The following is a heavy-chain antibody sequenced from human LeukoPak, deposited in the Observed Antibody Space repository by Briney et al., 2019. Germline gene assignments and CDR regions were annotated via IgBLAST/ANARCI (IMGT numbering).Heavy chain of an antibody. Sequence: SQTLSLTCAVSGGSISSGGYYWSWIRQHPGKGLEWIGYIYYSGSTYYNPSLKSRVTISVDTSKNQFSLKLSSVTAADTAVYYCARGGEWESHFDYWGQGTLVTVSS. CDR3: ARGGEWESHFDY. CDR1: GGSISSGGYY. J-gene: IGHJ4*02. CDR2: IYYSGST. D-gene: IGHD1-26*01. V-gene: IGHV4-31*11.